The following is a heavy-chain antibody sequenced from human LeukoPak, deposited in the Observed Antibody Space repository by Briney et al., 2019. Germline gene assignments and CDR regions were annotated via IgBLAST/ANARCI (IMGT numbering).Heavy chain of an antibody. CDR1: GYTFTYYY. V-gene: IGHV1-46*01. CDR2: INPSGGST. Sequence: ASVKVSCKASGYTFTYYYIHWVRQAPGQGLERMGIINPSGGSTTYAQNFQGRVALTRDTSTSTVYMELSSLRSEDTALFYCARSPYTYGSLFYLDYWGQGTLVTVSS. D-gene: IGHD5-18*01. J-gene: IGHJ4*02. CDR3: ARSPYTYGSLFYLDY.